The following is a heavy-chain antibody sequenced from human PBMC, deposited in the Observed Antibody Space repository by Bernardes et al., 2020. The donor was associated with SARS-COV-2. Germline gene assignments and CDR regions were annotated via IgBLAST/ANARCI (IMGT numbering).Heavy chain of an antibody. D-gene: IGHD1-26*01. V-gene: IGHV4-59*08. CDR3: ARSPWEVDDDYYYYGMDV. J-gene: IGHJ6*02. CDR2: TYYSGST. CDR1: GGSITGYY. Sequence: LSLTCTVSGGSITGYYWSWIRQPPGKGLEWIGYTYYSGSTHYNPSLESRVNISEDSSKNQVSLTLTSVTAAYTAVYYCARSPWEVDDDYYYYGMDVWGQGTTVTVS.